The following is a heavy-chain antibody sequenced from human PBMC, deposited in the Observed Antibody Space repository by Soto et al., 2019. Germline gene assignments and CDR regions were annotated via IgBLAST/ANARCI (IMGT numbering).Heavy chain of an antibody. CDR3: TRGRYQLLPGDY. V-gene: IGHV3-21*02. Sequence: EVQLVESGGGLVKPGGSLRLSCAASGFNLGTFTMNWVRQAPGKGLEWVSSIGTTDTFIYYADSVRGRFTISRDNAKNSVFLQMNSLKAEDTAIYYCTRGRYQLLPGDYWGQGTLLTVSS. CDR1: GFNLGTFT. J-gene: IGHJ4*02. D-gene: IGHD2-2*01. CDR2: IGTTDTFI.